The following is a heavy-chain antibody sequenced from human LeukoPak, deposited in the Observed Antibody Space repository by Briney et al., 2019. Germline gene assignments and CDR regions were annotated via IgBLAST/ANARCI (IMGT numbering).Heavy chain of an antibody. D-gene: IGHD3-10*01. V-gene: IGHV1-2*02. CDR1: GYTFTGYY. CDR3: ARDYYYGSGSPRLGIAVAGPCPRFDP. J-gene: IGHJ5*02. Sequence: ASVKVSCKASGYTFTGYYMHWVRQAPGQGLEWMGWINPNSGGTNYAQKFQGRVTMTRDTSISTACMELSRLRSDDTAVYYCARDYYYGSGSPRLGIAVAGPCPRFDPWGQGTLVTVSS. CDR2: INPNSGGT.